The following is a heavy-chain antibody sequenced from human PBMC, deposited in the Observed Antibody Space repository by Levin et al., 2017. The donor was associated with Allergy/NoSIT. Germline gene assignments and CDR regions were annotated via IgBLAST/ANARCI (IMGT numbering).Heavy chain of an antibody. CDR3: AREPNYPYYYGMDV. Sequence: GGSLRLSCAASGFTFSSYDMHWVRQATGKGLEWVSAIGTAGDTYYPGSVKGRFTISRENAKNSLYLQMNSLRAGDTAVYYCAREPNYPYYYGMDVWGQGTTVTVSS. D-gene: IGHD1-7*01. V-gene: IGHV3-13*01. J-gene: IGHJ6*02. CDR1: GFTFSSYD. CDR2: IGTAGDT.